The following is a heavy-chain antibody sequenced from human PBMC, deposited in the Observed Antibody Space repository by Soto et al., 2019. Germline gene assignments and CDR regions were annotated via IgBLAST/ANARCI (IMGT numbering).Heavy chain of an antibody. CDR2: ISPSGTT. V-gene: IGHV4-34*01. D-gene: IGHD3-10*01. Sequence: SLTCAVYGGSFSQNYWTWFRQPPGKGLEWIGEISPSGTTKYIPSLKSRGTISVDTSRKQFFLKVTSVSAADTAVYYCATSVWFGTQPEIWGPGTLVTVSS. CDR3: ATSVWFGTQPEI. J-gene: IGHJ4*02. CDR1: GGSFSQNY.